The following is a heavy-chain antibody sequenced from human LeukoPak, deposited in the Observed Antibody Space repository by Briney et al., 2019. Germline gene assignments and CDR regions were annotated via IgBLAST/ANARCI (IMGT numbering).Heavy chain of an antibody. Sequence: GRSLRLSCAASGFTFSSYGMHWVRQAPGKGLEWVAVIWYDGSNKYYADSVKGRFTISRDNSKNTLYLQMNSLRAEDTAVYYCARAAYDILTGYYNFWFDPWGQGTLVTVSS. CDR2: IWYDGSNK. J-gene: IGHJ5*02. CDR1: GFTFSSYG. CDR3: ARAAYDILTGYYNFWFDP. D-gene: IGHD3-9*01. V-gene: IGHV3-33*01.